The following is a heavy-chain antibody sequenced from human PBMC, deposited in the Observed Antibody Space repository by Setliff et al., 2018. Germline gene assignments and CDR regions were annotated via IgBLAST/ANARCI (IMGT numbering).Heavy chain of an antibody. CDR3: SRLVRYCSRTTCQTAAGAEL. J-gene: IGHJ1*01. CDR1: GYTFSHSG. V-gene: IGHV1-18*01. Sequence: ASVKVSCKASGYTFSHSGITWVRQAPGQGLEWMGWISAYTGNTNYAQKPQGRVTMTTDSSTNTAYLELRGLTSDDTAVYYCSRLVRYCSRTTCQTAAGAELWGQGTLV. CDR2: ISAYTGNT. D-gene: IGHD2-2*01.